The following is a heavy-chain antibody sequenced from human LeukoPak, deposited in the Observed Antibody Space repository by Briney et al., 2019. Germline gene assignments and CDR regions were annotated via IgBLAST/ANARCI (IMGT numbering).Heavy chain of an antibody. CDR3: ARAMVGAMGIDAFDI. J-gene: IGHJ3*02. CDR2: IYYSGST. CDR1: GGSISSYY. V-gene: IGHV4-59*12. Sequence: KTSETLSLTCTVSGGSISSYYWSWIRQPPGKGLEWIGYIYYSGSTNYNPSLKSRVTISVDKSKNQFSLKLSSVTAADTAVYYCARAMVGAMGIDAFDIWGQGTMVTVSS. D-gene: IGHD1-26*01.